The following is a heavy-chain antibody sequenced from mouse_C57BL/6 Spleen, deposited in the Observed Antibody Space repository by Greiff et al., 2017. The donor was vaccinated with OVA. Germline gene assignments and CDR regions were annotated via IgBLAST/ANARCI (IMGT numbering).Heavy chain of an antibody. D-gene: IGHD2-4*01. CDR3: ARDENYDYGGFDY. Sequence: EVKVEESGPGLVKPSQSLSLTCSVTGYSITSGYYWNWIRQFPGNKLEWMGYISYDGSNNYNPSLKNRISITRDTSKNQFFLKLNSVTTEDTATYYCARDENYDYGGFDYWGQGTTLTVSS. CDR1: GYSITSGYY. V-gene: IGHV3-6*01. J-gene: IGHJ2*01. CDR2: ISYDGSN.